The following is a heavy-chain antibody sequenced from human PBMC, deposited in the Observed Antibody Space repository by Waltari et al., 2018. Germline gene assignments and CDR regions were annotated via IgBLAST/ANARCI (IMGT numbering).Heavy chain of an antibody. D-gene: IGHD4-17*01. CDR3: ARGSHDYANAKYFDY. CDR2: IYYSGTT. Sequence: QVQLQQSGPGLVTPSETLSLTCTVSGGSISNYYWGWIRQPRGKGLEWIGYIYYSGTTTYNPSIKSRVTVSVDTSKNQFSLRLSSVTAADTAVYYCARGSHDYANAKYFDYWGQGTLVTVSP. V-gene: IGHV4-59*01. J-gene: IGHJ4*02. CDR1: GGSISNYY.